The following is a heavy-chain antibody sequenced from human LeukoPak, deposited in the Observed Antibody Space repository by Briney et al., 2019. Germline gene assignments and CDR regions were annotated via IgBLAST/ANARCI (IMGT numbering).Heavy chain of an antibody. CDR1: GFTFSSYA. J-gene: IGHJ4*02. CDR3: ARVMTDDSAFDC. V-gene: IGHV3-23*01. CDR2: ISGSGGST. Sequence: PGGSLRLSCAASGFTFSSYAMSWVRQAPGKGLEWVSAISGSGGSTYYADSVKGRFTISRDNSKNTLYLQMNSLRAEDTAVYYCARVMTDDSAFDCWGQGTLVTVSS. D-gene: IGHD2-21*02.